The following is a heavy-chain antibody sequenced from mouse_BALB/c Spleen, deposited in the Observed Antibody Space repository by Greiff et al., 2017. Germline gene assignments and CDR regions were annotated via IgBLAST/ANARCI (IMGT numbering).Heavy chain of an antibody. CDR3: TRSGYRYDGGVYFDY. CDR1: GYTFTSYY. CDR2: INPSNGGT. V-gene: IGHV1S81*02. D-gene: IGHD2-14*01. J-gene: IGHJ2*01. Sequence: QVQLKQPGAELVKPGASVELSCKASGYTFTSYYMYWVKQRPGQGLEWIGGINPSNGGTNFNEKFKSKATLTVDKSSSTAYMQLSSLTSEDSAVYYCTRSGYRYDGGVYFDYWGQGTTLTVSS.